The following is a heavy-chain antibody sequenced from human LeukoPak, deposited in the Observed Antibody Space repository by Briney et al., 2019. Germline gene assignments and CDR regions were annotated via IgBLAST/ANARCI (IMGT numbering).Heavy chain of an antibody. CDR2: TYYRSKWYN. J-gene: IGHJ4*02. CDR1: GDSVSSNRAA. V-gene: IGHV6-1*01. Sequence: SQTLSLTCAISGDSVSSNRAAWNWIRQSTSRGLECLGRTYYRSKWYNDYAVSVKSRITINPDTSKNQFSLQLNSVTPEDTAVYYCARETTTSGSPFDSWGQGTLVTVSS. CDR3: ARETTTSGSPFDS. D-gene: IGHD6-19*01.